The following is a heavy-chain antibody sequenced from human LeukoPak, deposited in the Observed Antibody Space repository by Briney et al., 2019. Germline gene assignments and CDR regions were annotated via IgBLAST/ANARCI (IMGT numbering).Heavy chain of an antibody. J-gene: IGHJ4*02. D-gene: IGHD5-12*01. CDR3: ASMRISGYGALGDY. CDR1: GGSISSYY. Sequence: SETLSLTCTVSGGSISSYYWSWIRQPPGKGLEWIGEINHSGSTNYNPSLKSRVTISVDTSKNQFSLKLSSVTAADTAVYYCASMRISGYGALGDYWGQGTLVTVSS. V-gene: IGHV4-34*01. CDR2: INHSGST.